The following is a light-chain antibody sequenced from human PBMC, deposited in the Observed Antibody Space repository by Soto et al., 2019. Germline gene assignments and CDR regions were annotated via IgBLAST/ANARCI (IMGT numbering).Light chain of an antibody. V-gene: IGLV2-23*03. CDR1: SSDVGNYNL. CDR2: EGS. CDR3: CSYAGSSTFV. J-gene: IGLJ3*02. Sequence: QSALTQPASVSGSRGQSITISCTGTSSDVGNYNLVSWYQQRPGKAPKLMIYEGSKRPSGVSYRFSGSKSGNTASLTVSGLLAEDEADYHCCSYAGSSTFVFGGGTKLTVL.